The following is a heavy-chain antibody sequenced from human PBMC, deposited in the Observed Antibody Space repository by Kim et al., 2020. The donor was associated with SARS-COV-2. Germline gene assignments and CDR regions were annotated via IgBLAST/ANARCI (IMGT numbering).Heavy chain of an antibody. CDR3: ARLCSSTSCPRFDP. V-gene: IGHV1-46*01. D-gene: IGHD2-2*01. J-gene: IGHJ5*02. Sequence: AQKFQGRVTMTRDTSTSTVYMELSSLRSEDTAVYYCARLCSSTSCPRFDPWGQGTLVTVSS.